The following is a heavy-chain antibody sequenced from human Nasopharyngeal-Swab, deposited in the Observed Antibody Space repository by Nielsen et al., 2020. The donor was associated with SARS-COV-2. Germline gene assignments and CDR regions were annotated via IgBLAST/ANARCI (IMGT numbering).Heavy chain of an antibody. Sequence: GGSLRLSCTGSGYSFTSYWIGWVRQIPGKALEWMGIIYPGDSDTRYSPPFQGQVTISADKSISTAYLQWSSLKASDTAMYYCARQTIYGGNSHDAFDIWGQGTMVTVSS. J-gene: IGHJ3*02. CDR1: GYSFTSYW. CDR3: ARQTIYGGNSHDAFDI. V-gene: IGHV5-51*01. CDR2: IYPGDSDT. D-gene: IGHD4-23*01.